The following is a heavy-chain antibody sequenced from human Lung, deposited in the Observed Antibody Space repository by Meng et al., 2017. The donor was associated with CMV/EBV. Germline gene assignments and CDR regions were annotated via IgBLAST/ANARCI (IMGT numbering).Heavy chain of an antibody. CDR1: GDSITNHNW. V-gene: IGHV4-4*02. Sequence: VQWRGSGPGLGKPSEPLSLTFAVSGDSITNHNWWAWVRQPPGKGLEWIGEIPHRGSSAYNPSLKSRVSMSIDKSKNQFSLKLTSVTAADTAVYHCLRRSGGSVWGQGTLVTVSS. CDR2: IPHRGSS. CDR3: LRRSGGSV. J-gene: IGHJ1*01. D-gene: IGHD3-10*01.